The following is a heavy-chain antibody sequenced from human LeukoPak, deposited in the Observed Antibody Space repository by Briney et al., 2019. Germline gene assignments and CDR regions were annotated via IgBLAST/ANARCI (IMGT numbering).Heavy chain of an antibody. V-gene: IGHV1-2*02. CDR1: GYTFTGYY. D-gene: IGHD1-26*01. J-gene: IGHJ4*02. CDR2: INPNSGGT. CDR3: AREGGGTYYLDF. Sequence: ASVKVSCKASGYTFTGYYMHWVRQAPGQGLEWMGWINPNSGGTNYAQKFQGRVTITRNTSISTAYMELSSLRSEDTAVYYCAREGGGTYYLDFWGQGTLVTVSS.